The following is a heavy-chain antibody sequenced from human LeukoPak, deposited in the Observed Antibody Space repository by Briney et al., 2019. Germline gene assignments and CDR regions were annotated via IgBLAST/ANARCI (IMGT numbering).Heavy chain of an antibody. Sequence: GGSLRLSCAASGFSVSNYYMSWVRQPPRKGLEWVSVMYTGGGRYYGDSVKGRFTISRDNSKNTVFLQMNSLRVEDTALYYCTRGQSYCGADCYSDWGQGTLVTVSS. CDR2: MYTGGGR. CDR1: GFSVSNYY. CDR3: TRGQSYCGADCYSD. D-gene: IGHD2-21*02. J-gene: IGHJ4*02. V-gene: IGHV3-66*01.